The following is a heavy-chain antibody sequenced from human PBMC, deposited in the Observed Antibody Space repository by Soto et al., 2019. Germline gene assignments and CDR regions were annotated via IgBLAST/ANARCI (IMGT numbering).Heavy chain of an antibody. CDR2: ISSSDSI. Sequence: QVQLVESGGGLVKPGGSLRLSCAASGFTFSDYYMSWIRQAPGKGLEWVSYISSSDSIYYADSVKGRFTISRDNAKNSVYLQMNSLRAEDTAVYYCARDLGYYDSSGYFDYGGQGTLVTVSS. CDR1: GFTFSDYY. D-gene: IGHD3-22*01. CDR3: ARDLGYYDSSGYFDY. V-gene: IGHV3-11*01. J-gene: IGHJ4*02.